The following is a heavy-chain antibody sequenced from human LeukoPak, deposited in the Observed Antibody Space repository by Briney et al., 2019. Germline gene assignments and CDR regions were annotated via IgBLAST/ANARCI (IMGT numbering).Heavy chain of an antibody. CDR2: YNGGNDGT. D-gene: IGHD2-2*01. J-gene: IGHJ6*02. CDR1: GFTFSSFT. CDR3: AKDWGFSRVIGMDV. Sequence: GGSLRLSCAASGFTFSSFTMSWVRQAPEKGLEWLSVYNGGNDGTYYADSVKGRFTISRDNSKNTLYLQMNSLRAEDTAVYYCAKDWGFSRVIGMDVWGQGTTVTVSS. V-gene: IGHV3-23*01.